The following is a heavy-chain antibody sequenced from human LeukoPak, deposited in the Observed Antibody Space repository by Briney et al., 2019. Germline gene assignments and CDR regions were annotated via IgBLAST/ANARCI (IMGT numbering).Heavy chain of an antibody. D-gene: IGHD6-19*01. CDR1: GFSFSSYG. J-gene: IGHJ4*02. CDR2: IRSDGSNK. Sequence: GGSLRLSCAGSGFSFSSYGMHWVRQAPGKGLGWMAFIRSDGSNKYYADSVKGRFTISRDNSKNTLYLQMNSLTAEDTAVYYCARILDSAWGELGYWGQGTLVTVSS. V-gene: IGHV3-30*02. CDR3: ARILDSAWGELGY.